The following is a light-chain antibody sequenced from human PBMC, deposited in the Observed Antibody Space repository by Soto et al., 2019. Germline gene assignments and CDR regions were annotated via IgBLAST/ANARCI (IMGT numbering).Light chain of an antibody. Sequence: SALTQPASVSGSPGQSITISCTGTSSDVGGYDYVSWYQQHPGKAPKLMIYDVSNRPSGVSNRFSGSKSGNTATLTISGLQAEDEADYYCGSYTSSSTYVFGTGTKLTVL. CDR2: DVS. J-gene: IGLJ1*01. CDR1: SSDVGGYDY. V-gene: IGLV2-14*01. CDR3: GSYTSSSTYV.